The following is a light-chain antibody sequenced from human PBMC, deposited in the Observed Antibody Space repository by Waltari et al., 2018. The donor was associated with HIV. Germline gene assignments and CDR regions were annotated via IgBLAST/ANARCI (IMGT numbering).Light chain of an antibody. CDR1: TRAIGGSNY. V-gene: IGLV2-8*01. CDR3: NSYAGSSKSYV. CDR2: DVT. J-gene: IGLJ1*01. Sequence: QSALTHPPSASGSPGQSVTISCTGTTRAIGGSNYVSWYQQHPGEAPRLIIYDVTKRPSGVPDRFSGSKSGNTASLTVSGLQAEDEAEYYCNSYAGSSKSYVFGTGTKVTVL.